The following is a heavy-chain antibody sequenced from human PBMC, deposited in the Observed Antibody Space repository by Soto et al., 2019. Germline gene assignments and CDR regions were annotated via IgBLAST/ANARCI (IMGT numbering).Heavy chain of an antibody. V-gene: IGHV3-73*01. CDR3: TRQDGSHCSGGSCYSYGMDV. D-gene: IGHD2-15*01. CDR1: GFTFSGSA. CDR2: IRSKANSYAT. J-gene: IGHJ6*02. Sequence: GGSLRLSCAASGFTFSGSAMHWVRQASGKGLEWVGRIRSKANSYATAYAASVKGRFTISRDDSKNTAYLQMNSLKTEDTAVYYCTRQDGSHCSGGSCYSYGMDVWGQGTTVTVSS.